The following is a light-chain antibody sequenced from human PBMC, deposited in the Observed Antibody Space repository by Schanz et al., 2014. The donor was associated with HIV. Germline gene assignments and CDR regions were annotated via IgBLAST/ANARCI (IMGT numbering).Light chain of an antibody. CDR2: SNN. J-gene: IGLJ3*02. V-gene: IGLV1-44*01. Sequence: QSVLTQPPSASGPPGQRVTLSCSGSSSNIGSNTVNWYQQLPGTAPKLLIYSNNQRPSGVPGRLSGSKSGTSASLAISGLQSEDEADYYCAAWDDSLNGWVFGGGTKLTVL. CDR3: AAWDDSLNGWV. CDR1: SSNIGSNT.